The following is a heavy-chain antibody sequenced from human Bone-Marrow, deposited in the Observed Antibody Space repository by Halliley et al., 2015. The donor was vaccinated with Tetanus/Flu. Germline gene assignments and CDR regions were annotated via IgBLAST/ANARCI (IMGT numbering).Heavy chain of an antibody. V-gene: IGHV3-64D*06. CDR2: NGGTT. D-gene: IGHD3-10*01. J-gene: IGHJ5*02. Sequence: NGGTTYYADSVKGRFTISRDNSKNTLYLQMSSLRTEDTAVYYCVKDPGDYSGSGTYYNNWFDPWGQGTLVTVSS. CDR3: VKDPGDYSGSGTYYNNWFDP.